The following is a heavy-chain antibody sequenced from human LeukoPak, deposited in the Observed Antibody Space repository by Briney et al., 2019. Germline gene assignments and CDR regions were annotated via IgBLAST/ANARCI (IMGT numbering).Heavy chain of an antibody. CDR1: GFTFNTYS. V-gene: IGHV3-21*04. CDR3: ARDDRGSGYPLDYYYYYYMDV. Sequence: GGSLRLSCAASGFTFNTYSMNWVRQAPGKGLEWVSSISSSSSYIYYADSVKGRFTISRDNAKNSLYLQMNSLRAEDTALYHCARDDRGSGYPLDYYYYYYMDVWGKGTTVIVSS. D-gene: IGHD3-22*01. CDR2: ISSSSSYI. J-gene: IGHJ6*03.